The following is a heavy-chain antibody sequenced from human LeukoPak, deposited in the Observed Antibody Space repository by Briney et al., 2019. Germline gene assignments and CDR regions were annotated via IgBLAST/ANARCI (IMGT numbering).Heavy chain of an antibody. CDR3: ARIAYCGGDCYTTYFDY. J-gene: IGHJ4*02. CDR1: GYTFTSYG. Sequence: ASVKVSCKASGYTFTSYGISWVRQAPGQGLEWMGWISAYNGNTNFAQKLQGRVTMTTDSSTGTAYMELRSLRSDDTAVYYCARIAYCGGDCYTTYFDYWGQGTLVTVSS. V-gene: IGHV1-18*01. D-gene: IGHD2-21*01. CDR2: ISAYNGNT.